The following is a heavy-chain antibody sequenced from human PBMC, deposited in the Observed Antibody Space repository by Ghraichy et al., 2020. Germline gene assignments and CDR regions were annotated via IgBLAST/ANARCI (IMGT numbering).Heavy chain of an antibody. V-gene: IGHV4-59*01. CDR1: GGTISSYY. CDR2: IYYSRST. J-gene: IGHJ4*02. Sequence: SETLSLTCTVSGGTISSYYWSWIRQPTGKGLEWIGYIYYSRSTNYNPSLQSRVTMSVDTSKNQFSLKLSSVTAADTAVYYCASYSDSSGYLFHWGQGTLVTVSS. CDR3: ASYSDSSGYLFH. D-gene: IGHD3-22*01.